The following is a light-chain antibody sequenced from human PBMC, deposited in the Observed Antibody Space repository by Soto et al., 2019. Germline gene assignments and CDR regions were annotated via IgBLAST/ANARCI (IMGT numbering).Light chain of an antibody. V-gene: IGKV3-20*01. Sequence: EIVLTQSPGTLSLSPGERATLSCRASQSVSGSSLAWYQHKPGQAPRLLIYGASSRATGIPDRFSGSGSGIDFTFIISMLEPENFGMYYCHQYGSFPHTFGQGTELETK. CDR3: HQYGSFPHT. CDR1: QSVSGSS. J-gene: IGKJ2*01. CDR2: GAS.